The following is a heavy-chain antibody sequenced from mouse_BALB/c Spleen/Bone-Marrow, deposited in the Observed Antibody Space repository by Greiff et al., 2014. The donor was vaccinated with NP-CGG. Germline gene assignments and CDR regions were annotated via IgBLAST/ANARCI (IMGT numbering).Heavy chain of an antibody. Sequence: QVQLQQSGSVLVRPGASVRLSCKASGYTFTSSWMHWAKQRPGQGLEWIGEIHPNTDNTNYDEKFKGKATLTVDTSSSTAYVDLSSLTSGDSAVYYCARHHRYAYYFDYWGQGTTLTVSS. CDR2: IHPNTDNT. D-gene: IGHD2-14*01. J-gene: IGHJ2*01. V-gene: IGHV1S130*01. CDR3: ARHHRYAYYFDY. CDR1: GYTFTSSW.